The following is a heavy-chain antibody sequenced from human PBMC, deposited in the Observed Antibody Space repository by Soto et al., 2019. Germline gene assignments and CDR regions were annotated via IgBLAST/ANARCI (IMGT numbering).Heavy chain of an antibody. Sequence: VASVKVSCKASGYTFTGYYMHWVRQAPGQGLEWMGWINPNSGGTNYAQKFQGWVTMTRDTSISTAYMELSRLRSDDTAVYYCARDIASARVPARTYYYYGMDVWGQGTTVTVSS. D-gene: IGHD6-6*01. V-gene: IGHV1-2*04. CDR1: GYTFTGYY. CDR3: ARDIASARVPARTYYYYGMDV. J-gene: IGHJ6*02. CDR2: INPNSGGT.